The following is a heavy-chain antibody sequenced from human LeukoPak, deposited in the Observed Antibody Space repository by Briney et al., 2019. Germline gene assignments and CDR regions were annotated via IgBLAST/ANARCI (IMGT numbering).Heavy chain of an antibody. Sequence: SETLPLTCTVSGGSISSYYWSWIRQPPGKGLEWIGYIYYSGSTNYNPSLKSRVTISVDTSKNQFSLKLSSVTAADTAVYYCARNPQYYYDSILNWFDPWGQGTLVTVSS. D-gene: IGHD3-22*01. V-gene: IGHV4-59*01. CDR1: GGSISSYY. J-gene: IGHJ5*02. CDR2: IYYSGST. CDR3: ARNPQYYYDSILNWFDP.